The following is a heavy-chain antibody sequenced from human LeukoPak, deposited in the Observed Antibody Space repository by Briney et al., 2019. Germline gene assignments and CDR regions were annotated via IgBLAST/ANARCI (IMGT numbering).Heavy chain of an antibody. D-gene: IGHD2-15*01. V-gene: IGHV4-39*01. J-gene: IGHJ5*02. Sequence: PSETLSLTCTVSGGSISNSNYYWGWIRQPPGKGLEWIGSIYYSGSTYYNPSLKSRVTISVDTSKNQFSLKLSSVTAADTAVYYCARLYVVDIVVVVPWFDPWGQGTLVTVSS. CDR3: ARLYVVDIVVVVPWFDP. CDR1: GGSISNSNYY. CDR2: IYYSGST.